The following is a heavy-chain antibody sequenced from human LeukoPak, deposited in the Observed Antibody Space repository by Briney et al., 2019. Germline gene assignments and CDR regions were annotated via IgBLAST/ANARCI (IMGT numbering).Heavy chain of an antibody. Sequence: PGGSLRLSCAASGFTFSSYAMSWVRQAPGKGLEWVSVISGSGGNTYYADSVKGRFTISRDNSKNTLYLQMNSLRAEDTAVYYCAKVLWFGEFEYFQHWGQGTLVTVSS. CDR2: ISGSGGNT. CDR1: GFTFSSYA. D-gene: IGHD3-10*01. CDR3: AKVLWFGEFEYFQH. J-gene: IGHJ1*01. V-gene: IGHV3-23*01.